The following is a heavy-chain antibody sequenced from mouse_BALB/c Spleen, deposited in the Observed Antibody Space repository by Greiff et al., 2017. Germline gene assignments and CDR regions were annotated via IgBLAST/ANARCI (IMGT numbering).Heavy chain of an antibody. J-gene: IGHJ4*01. V-gene: IGHV5-9-3*01. CDR3: AREGGHGSSLYYAMDY. Sequence: EVKLMESGGGLVKPGGSLKLSCAASGFTFSSYAMSWVRQTPEKRLEWVATISSGGSYTYYPDSVKGRFTISRDNAKNTLYLQMSSLRSEDTAMYYGAREGGHGSSLYYAMDYWGQGTSVTVSS. D-gene: IGHD1-1*01. CDR1: GFTFSSYA. CDR2: ISSGGSYT.